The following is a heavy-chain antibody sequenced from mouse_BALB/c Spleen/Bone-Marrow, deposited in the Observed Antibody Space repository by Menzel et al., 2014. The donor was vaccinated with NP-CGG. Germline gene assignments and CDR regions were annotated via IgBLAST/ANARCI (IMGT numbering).Heavy chain of an antibody. Sequence: EVQLQQSGAELVKPGASVKLSCTASGFNIKDTYMHWVKQRPEQGLEWIGRIDPANGNTKYDPKFQGKATITADTSSNTAYLQLSSLTSEDTAVYYCAMYYYGISLFAYWGQVSLVTVPA. CDR1: GFNIKDTY. CDR3: AMYYYGISLFAY. J-gene: IGHJ3*01. V-gene: IGHV14-3*02. D-gene: IGHD1-1*01. CDR2: IDPANGNT.